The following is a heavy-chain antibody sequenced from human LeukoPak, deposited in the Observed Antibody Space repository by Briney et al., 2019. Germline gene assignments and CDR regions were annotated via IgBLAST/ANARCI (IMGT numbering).Heavy chain of an antibody. V-gene: IGHV4-59*08. CDR2: IHYSGST. Sequence: ASETLSLTCTVSGGSISGYYWTWIRQPPGKGLEWIGDIHYSGSTKYNPSLRSRVTISVDTSKNQFSLELSSVTAADTAVYYCARQGSSGYYYGPFDCWGQGTLVTVSS. J-gene: IGHJ4*02. CDR3: ARQGSSGYYYGPFDC. D-gene: IGHD3-22*01. CDR1: GGSISGYY.